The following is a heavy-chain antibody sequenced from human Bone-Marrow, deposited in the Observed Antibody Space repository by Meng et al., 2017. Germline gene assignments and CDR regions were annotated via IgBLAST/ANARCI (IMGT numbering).Heavy chain of an antibody. D-gene: IGHD3-22*01. CDR3: ARYVFDSSSLYSNWFDP. J-gene: IGHJ5*02. V-gene: IGHV4-31*11. Sequence: QVHLQESGPGLLKPSGTLSLTCAVSGGSISSGTYYWGWIRQLPGKGLEWIAYIHYSGSTYYSPSLKSRVTISVDTSKNQLSLKLSSMTAADTAVYYCARYVFDSSSLYSNWFDPWGQGTLVTVSS. CDR2: IHYSGST. CDR1: GGSISSGTYY.